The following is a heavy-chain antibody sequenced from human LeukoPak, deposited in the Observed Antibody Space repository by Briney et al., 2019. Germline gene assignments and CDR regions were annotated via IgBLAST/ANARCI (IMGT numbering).Heavy chain of an antibody. CDR1: GGTFSSYA. V-gene: IGHV1-69*13. CDR2: IIPIFGTA. J-gene: IGHJ4*02. D-gene: IGHD2-21*02. Sequence: SVTVSCTASGGTFSSYAISWVRQAPGQGLEWMGGIIPIFGTANYAQKFQGRVTITADESTSTAYMELSSLRSEDTAVYYCARSALCGGDCYGGFNFDYWGQGTLVTVSS. CDR3: ARSALCGGDCYGGFNFDY.